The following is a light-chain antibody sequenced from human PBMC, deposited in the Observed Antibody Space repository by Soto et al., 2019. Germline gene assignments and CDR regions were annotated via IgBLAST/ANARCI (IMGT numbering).Light chain of an antibody. V-gene: IGLV3-25*03. CDR1: ALPKQY. J-gene: IGLJ2*01. CDR2: KDT. CDR3: QSADSSGTQVV. Sequence: SSELTQPPSVSVSPGQTARITCSGDALPKQYVYWYQQKACQAPVLVIYKDTERPSGIPERFSGSSSGTTVTLTISGVQAEDEADYSCQSADSSGTQVVFGGGTKLTVL.